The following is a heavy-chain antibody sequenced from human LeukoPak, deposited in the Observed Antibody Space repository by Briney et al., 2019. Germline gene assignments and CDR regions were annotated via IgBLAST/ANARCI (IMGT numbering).Heavy chain of an antibody. J-gene: IGHJ5*02. D-gene: IGHD3-16*01. Sequence: SVKVSCKTSGFTFRSSAIQWVRQARGQRLEWIGWIVVGSGATGYAHYLQERLTIARDMSTGTAYLELSGLRSEDTGIYYCAAETYTDSCCWFDPWGQGTLVTVSS. CDR2: IVVGSGAT. CDR1: GFTFRSSA. CDR3: AAETYTDSCCWFDP. V-gene: IGHV1-58*02.